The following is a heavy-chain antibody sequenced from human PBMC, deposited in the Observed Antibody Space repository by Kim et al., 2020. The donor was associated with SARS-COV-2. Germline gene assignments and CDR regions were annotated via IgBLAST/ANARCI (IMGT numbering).Heavy chain of an antibody. Sequence: SETLSLTCIVSGGFIRSDYWHWIRQRARKGLGWVGTIYSTGSANYNTSLKSRATMSINMSKYQFYLTLDSVTAADTAFYYCARARGLTEFDSWGQGTLVT. CDR3: ARARGLTEFDS. J-gene: IGHJ4*02. CDR1: GGFIRSDY. CDR2: IYSTGSA. V-gene: IGHV4-4*07.